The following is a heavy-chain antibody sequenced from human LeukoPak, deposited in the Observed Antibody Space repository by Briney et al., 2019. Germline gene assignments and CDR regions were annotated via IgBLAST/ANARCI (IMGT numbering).Heavy chain of an antibody. D-gene: IGHD3-3*01. V-gene: IGHV3-23*01. CDR2: ISGSGGST. CDR1: GFTFSSYA. CDR3: ARGRYPYITIFGGAYYYGMDV. Sequence: PGGSLRLSCAASGFTFSSYAMSWVRQAPGKGLEWVSAISGSGGSTYYADSVKGRFTISRDNSKNTLYLQMNSLRSEDTAVYYCARGRYPYITIFGGAYYYGMDVWGQGTTVTVSS. J-gene: IGHJ6*02.